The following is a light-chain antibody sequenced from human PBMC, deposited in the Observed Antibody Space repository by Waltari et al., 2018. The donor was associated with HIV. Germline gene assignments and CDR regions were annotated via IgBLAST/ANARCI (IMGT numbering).Light chain of an antibody. CDR3: ISYTTSSTPYV. J-gene: IGLJ1*01. CDR1: SSDVGGYNF. V-gene: IGLV2-14*01. CDR2: EVS. Sequence: QSALTQPASVSGSPGQSITISCTGTSSDVGGYNFVPWYQQYHAKPPKLMIYEVSNRPSGVSDRFSGSKSANTASLTISGLRAEDEADYYCISYTTSSTPYVLGTGTTVTVL.